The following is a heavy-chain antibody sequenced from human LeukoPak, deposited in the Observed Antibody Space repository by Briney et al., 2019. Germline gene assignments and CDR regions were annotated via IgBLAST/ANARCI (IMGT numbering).Heavy chain of an antibody. J-gene: IGHJ4*02. Sequence: GGSLRLSCAASGFTFSSYAMSWVRQAPGKGLEWVSATSGSGDGTFYADSVKGRFTISRDNSKNTLYLQMNSLRAEDMAIYYCAKLRDFFDSSGQFDYWGQGTLVTVSS. D-gene: IGHD3-22*01. V-gene: IGHV3-23*01. CDR3: AKLRDFFDSSGQFDY. CDR1: GFTFSSYA. CDR2: TSGSGDGT.